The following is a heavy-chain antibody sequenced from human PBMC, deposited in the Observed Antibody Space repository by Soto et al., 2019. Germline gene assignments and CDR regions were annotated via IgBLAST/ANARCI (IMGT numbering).Heavy chain of an antibody. Sequence: PGGSLRLSCAASGFTFSSYWMSWVRQAPGKGLEWVANIKQDGSEKYYVDSVKGRFTISRDNAKNSLYLQMNSLRAEDTAVYYWARDSGHVRFGYNYYGMDVWGQGTTVTVSS. V-gene: IGHV3-7*05. J-gene: IGHJ6*02. CDR2: IKQDGSEK. D-gene: IGHD5-12*01. CDR3: ARDSGHVRFGYNYYGMDV. CDR1: GFTFSSYW.